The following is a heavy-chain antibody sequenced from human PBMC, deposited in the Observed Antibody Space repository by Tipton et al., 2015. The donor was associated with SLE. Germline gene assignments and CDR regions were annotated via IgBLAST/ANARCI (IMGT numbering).Heavy chain of an antibody. Sequence: TLSLTCTVSGDTIDGNTYFWDWIRQPPGKGLMLIGSISYSGATSYNPSLRSRVTISVDTSKNQFSLKVNSVTAADTAVYFCASGRDVPYKVREEKIDYWGQGTLVTVSS. CDR1: GDTIDGNTYF. D-gene: IGHD1-1*01. J-gene: IGHJ4*02. V-gene: IGHV4-39*07. CDR2: ISYSGAT. CDR3: ASGRDVPYKVREEKIDY.